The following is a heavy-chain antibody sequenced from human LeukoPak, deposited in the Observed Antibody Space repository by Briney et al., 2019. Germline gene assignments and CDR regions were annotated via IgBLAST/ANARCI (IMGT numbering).Heavy chain of an antibody. CDR1: GFTFDDYG. J-gene: IGHJ5*02. Sequence: GGSLRLSCAASGFTFDDYGMSWVRQAPGKGLEWVSAISGSGGSTYYADSVKGRFTISRDNSKNTLYLQMNSLRAEDTAVYYCAKREAPSWFDPWGQGTLVTVSS. CDR2: ISGSGGST. D-gene: IGHD1-26*01. CDR3: AKREAPSWFDP. V-gene: IGHV3-23*01.